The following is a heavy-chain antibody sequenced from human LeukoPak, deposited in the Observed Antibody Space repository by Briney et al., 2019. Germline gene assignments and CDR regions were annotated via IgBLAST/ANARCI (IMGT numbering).Heavy chain of an antibody. V-gene: IGHV4-59*01. D-gene: IGHD3-22*01. CDR1: GGSISSYY. CDR3: AVHSGYPGWFDP. J-gene: IGHJ5*02. CDR2: IYYSGST. Sequence: SETLSLTCTVSGGSISSYYWSWIRQPPGKGLEWIGYIYYSGSTNYNPSLKSRVTISVDTSKNQFSLKLSSVTAADTAVYYCAVHSGYPGWFDPWGQGTLVTVSS.